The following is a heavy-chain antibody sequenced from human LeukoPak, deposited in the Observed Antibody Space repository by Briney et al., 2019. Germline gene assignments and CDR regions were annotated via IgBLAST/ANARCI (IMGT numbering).Heavy chain of an antibody. J-gene: IGHJ4*02. D-gene: IGHD3-10*01. V-gene: IGHV3-11*06. CDR2: ISSSSSYT. Sequence: GGSLRLSCAASGFTFSDYYMSRIRQAPGKGLEWVSYISSSSSYTNYADSVKGRFTISRDSAKNSLYLQMNSLRAEDTAVYYCARGGTMVRGVITSFDYWGQGTLVTVSS. CDR1: GFTFSDYY. CDR3: ARGGTMVRGVITSFDY.